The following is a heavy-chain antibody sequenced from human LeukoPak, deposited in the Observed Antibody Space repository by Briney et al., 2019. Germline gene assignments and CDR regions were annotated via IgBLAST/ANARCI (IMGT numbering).Heavy chain of an antibody. D-gene: IGHD3-10*01. CDR3: ARDTYYGSGKYGMDV. V-gene: IGHV3-21*01. CDR1: GFTFSNYA. CDR2: IGSSVNTT. Sequence: GGSLRLACAASGFTFSNYALSWVRQAPGKGLEWVSSIGSSVNTTHYADSVKGRFTISRDNAKNSLYLQMNSLRAEDTAVYYCARDTYYGSGKYGMDVWGQGTTVTVSS. J-gene: IGHJ6*02.